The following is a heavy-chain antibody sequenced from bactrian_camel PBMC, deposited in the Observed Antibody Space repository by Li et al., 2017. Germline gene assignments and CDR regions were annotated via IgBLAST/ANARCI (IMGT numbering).Heavy chain of an antibody. CDR1: GYTYRGSC. J-gene: IGHJ4*01. V-gene: IGHV3S1*01. CDR2: IYTPGGTT. Sequence: HVQLVESGGGSVQAGESLRLSCVASGYTYRGSCVGWYRQTQGKEREWVAIIYTPGGTTDYAEAVKGRFTISQDNARNTLYLQMNSLLPEDTGMYYCAAESIGGYCEEGQGTQVTVS. D-gene: IGHD1*01.